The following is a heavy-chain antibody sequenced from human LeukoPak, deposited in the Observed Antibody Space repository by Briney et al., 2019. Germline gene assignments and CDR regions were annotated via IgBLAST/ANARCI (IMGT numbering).Heavy chain of an antibody. D-gene: IGHD6-6*01. CDR1: GGSFSGYY. Sequence: TPSETLSLTCAVYGGSFSGYYWSWIRQPPGKGLEWIGEINHSGSTNYNPSLKSRVTISVDTSKNQFSLKLSSVTAADTAVYYCARGRETYSSSSGYYYGMDVWGQGTTVTVSS. CDR3: ARGRETYSSSSGYYYGMDV. V-gene: IGHV4-34*01. J-gene: IGHJ6*02. CDR2: INHSGST.